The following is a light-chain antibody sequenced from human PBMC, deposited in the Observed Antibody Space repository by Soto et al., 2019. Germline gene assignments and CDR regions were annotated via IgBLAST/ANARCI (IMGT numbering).Light chain of an antibody. CDR2: KAS. CDR3: QQFYIFPVT. J-gene: IGKJ5*01. V-gene: IGKV1-13*02. Sequence: AIQLTQSPSSLSASVRDRIIVAGRASQDIHTFLAWYQKKPGKAPQLLIYKASTLQSGVPSRFSGSGSGTDFTLTISSLQPEDFATYSCQQFYIFPVTFGQGTRLEIK. CDR1: QDIHTF.